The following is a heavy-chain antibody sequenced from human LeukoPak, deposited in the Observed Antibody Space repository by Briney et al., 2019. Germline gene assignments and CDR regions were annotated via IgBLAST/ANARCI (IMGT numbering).Heavy chain of an antibody. CDR2: MNPNSGNT. J-gene: IGHJ4*02. D-gene: IGHD6-19*01. V-gene: IGHV1-8*02. CDR3: ARDQGYSSGWYGDDY. Sequence: ASVKVSCKASGYTFTSYDINWVRQATGQGLEWMGWMNPNSGNTGYAQKFQGRVTMTRDMSTSTVYMELSSLRSEDTAVYYCARDQGYSSGWYGDDYWGQGTLVTVSS. CDR1: GYTFTSYD.